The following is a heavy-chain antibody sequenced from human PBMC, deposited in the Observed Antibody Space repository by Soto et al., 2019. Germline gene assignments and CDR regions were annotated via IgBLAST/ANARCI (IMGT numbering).Heavy chain of an antibody. V-gene: IGHV1-2*02. Sequence: QVPLVQSGAEVKKPGASLKVSCKASGYTFTGYYMHWVRQAPGQGLEWMGWINPNSGGTNDAQKFQGGVTMTRNTSIGAASVEHRRLISDDMAVYYCARVDSIAARSGGAFEIWGQGTMVTVSS. CDR1: GYTFTGYY. CDR2: INPNSGGT. D-gene: IGHD6-6*01. CDR3: ARVDSIAARSGGAFEI. J-gene: IGHJ3*02.